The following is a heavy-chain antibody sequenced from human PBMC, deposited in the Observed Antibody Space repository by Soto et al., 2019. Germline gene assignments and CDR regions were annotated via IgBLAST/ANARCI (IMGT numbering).Heavy chain of an antibody. CDR3: ASDLYYGSGSHYYYLDY. V-gene: IGHV1-8*01. CDR1: GYTFTSYD. J-gene: IGHJ4*02. D-gene: IGHD3-10*01. Sequence: ASVKVSCKASGYTFTSYDINWVRQATGQGLEWMGWMNPNSGNTGYAQKVQDRVTMTRNTSISTAYMELSSLRSEDTAVYYCASDLYYGSGSHYYYLDYWGQGTLVTVSS. CDR2: MNPNSGNT.